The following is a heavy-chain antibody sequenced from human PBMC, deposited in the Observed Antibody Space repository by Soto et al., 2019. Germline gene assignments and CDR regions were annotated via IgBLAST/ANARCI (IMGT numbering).Heavy chain of an antibody. J-gene: IGHJ6*02. CDR3: AKDRGFTNFYCMDC. CDR2: IGGST. D-gene: IGHD3-10*01. Sequence: VGSLRLSCAASGFTFSNYAMSWVRQAPGKGLEWVSGIGGSTYYTDSMKGRFTISRDNSKNTLYLQVNGLRAEDTAVYYCAKDRGFTNFYCMDCWCQGTTVTVSS. V-gene: IGHV3-23*01. CDR1: GFTFSNYA.